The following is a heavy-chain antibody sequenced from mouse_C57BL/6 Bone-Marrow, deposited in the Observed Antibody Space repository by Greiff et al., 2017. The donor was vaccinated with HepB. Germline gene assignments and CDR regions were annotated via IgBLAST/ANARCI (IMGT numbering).Heavy chain of an antibody. Sequence: VQLQQSGPELVKPGASVKISCKASGYTFTDYYMNWVKQSHGKSLEWIGDINPNNGGTSYNQKFKGKATLTVDKSSSTAYMELRSLTSEDSAVYYCARGAMVTTYAMDYWGQGTSVTVSS. J-gene: IGHJ4*01. CDR2: INPNNGGT. V-gene: IGHV1-26*01. CDR1: GYTFTDYY. CDR3: ARGAMVTTYAMDY. D-gene: IGHD2-2*01.